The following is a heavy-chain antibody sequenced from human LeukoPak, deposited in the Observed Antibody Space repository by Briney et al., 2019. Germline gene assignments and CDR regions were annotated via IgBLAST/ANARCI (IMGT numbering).Heavy chain of an antibody. J-gene: IGHJ4*02. CDR1: GFTFRSYE. V-gene: IGHV3-48*03. D-gene: IGHD1-26*01. Sequence: GGSLRLSCAASGFTFRSYEMNWVRQAPGKGLEWVSYISTTGNTIYYADSVKGRFTISRDNAKKSLYLQMNSLRAEDTAVYYCARIGSYPYYFDYWGQGALVTVSS. CDR3: ARIGSYPYYFDY. CDR2: ISTTGNTI.